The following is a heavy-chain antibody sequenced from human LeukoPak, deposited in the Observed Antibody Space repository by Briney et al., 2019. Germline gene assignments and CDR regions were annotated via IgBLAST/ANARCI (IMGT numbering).Heavy chain of an antibody. CDR2: INPNSGGT. Sequence: GASVKVSCKASGYTFTGYYMQWVRQAPGQGLEWMGWINPNSGGTNYAQKFQGRVTMTRDTSISTAYMELSRLRSDDTAVYYCARFMWGYSSSWYNWFDPWGQGTLVAVSS. V-gene: IGHV1-2*02. D-gene: IGHD6-13*01. CDR3: ARFMWGYSSSWYNWFDP. CDR1: GYTFTGYY. J-gene: IGHJ5*02.